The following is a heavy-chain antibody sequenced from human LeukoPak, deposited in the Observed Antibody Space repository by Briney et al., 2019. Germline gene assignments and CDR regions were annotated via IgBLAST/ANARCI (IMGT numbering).Heavy chain of an antibody. D-gene: IGHD6-19*01. J-gene: IGHJ3*02. Sequence: GASVRVSCKASGYTFTGYYMHWVRQAPGQGLEWMGWINPNSGGTNYAQKFQGRVTMTRDTSISTAYMELSRLRSDDTAAYYCARDRVSGWYRGDAFDIWGQGTMVTVSS. CDR2: INPNSGGT. CDR3: ARDRVSGWYRGDAFDI. V-gene: IGHV1-2*02. CDR1: GYTFTGYY.